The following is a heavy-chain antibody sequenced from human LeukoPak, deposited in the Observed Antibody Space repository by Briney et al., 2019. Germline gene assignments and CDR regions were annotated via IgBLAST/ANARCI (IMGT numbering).Heavy chain of an antibody. V-gene: IGHV3-23*01. D-gene: IGHD5/OR15-5a*01. CDR2: ISGSGGST. J-gene: IGHJ3*02. Sequence: PGGSLRLSCATSGFIFYNYAMNWVRQGPGKGLEWVSGISGSGGSTYYAVSVRGRFTISRDNSKNTLYLQINSLRAEDTAVYYCARGVYAFDIWGQGTMVTVSS. CDR1: GFIFYNYA. CDR3: ARGVYAFDI.